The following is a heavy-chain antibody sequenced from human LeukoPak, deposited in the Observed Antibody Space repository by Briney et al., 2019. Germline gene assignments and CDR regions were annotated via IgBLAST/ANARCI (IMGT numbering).Heavy chain of an antibody. Sequence: GGSLRLSCAASGFTFSSYNMNWVRQAPGKGLEWVSAISGSGGSTYYADSVKGRFTISRDNSKNTLYLQMNSLRAEDTAVYYCAKDLMDYYGSGGYSPPGYWGQGTLVTVSS. J-gene: IGHJ4*02. V-gene: IGHV3-23*01. CDR3: AKDLMDYYGSGGYSPPGY. D-gene: IGHD3-10*01. CDR1: GFTFSSYN. CDR2: ISGSGGST.